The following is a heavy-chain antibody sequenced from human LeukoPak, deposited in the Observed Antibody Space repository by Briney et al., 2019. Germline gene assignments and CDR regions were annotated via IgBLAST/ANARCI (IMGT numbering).Heavy chain of an antibody. V-gene: IGHV3-23*01. CDR3: AKVAYPTYYYDSSGYYYGGYYFDY. CDR1: GFTFSSYA. J-gene: IGHJ4*02. D-gene: IGHD3-22*01. CDR2: ISGSGGST. Sequence: GGSLRLSCAASGFTFSSYAMSWVRQAPGKGLEWVSAISGSGGSTYYADSVKGRFTISRDNSKNTLYLQMNSQRAEDTAVYYCAKVAYPTYYYDSSGYYYGGYYFDYWGQGTLVTVSS.